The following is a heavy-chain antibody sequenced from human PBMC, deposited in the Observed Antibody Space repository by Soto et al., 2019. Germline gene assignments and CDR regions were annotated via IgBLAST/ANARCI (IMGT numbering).Heavy chain of an antibody. V-gene: IGHV1-2*02. J-gene: IGHJ6*02. CDR2: INPNSGAT. CDR3: ARDIVVVLGATLHYYGMDV. CDR1: GYTFTGYY. D-gene: IGHD2-15*01. Sequence: RASVKVSCKASGYTFTGYYIQWVRQAPGQGLEWMGWINPNSGATEYAQKFQGRVTMSRDTSISTAYMELSRLRSDDTAVYYCARDIVVVLGATLHYYGMDVWGQGTTVTVSS.